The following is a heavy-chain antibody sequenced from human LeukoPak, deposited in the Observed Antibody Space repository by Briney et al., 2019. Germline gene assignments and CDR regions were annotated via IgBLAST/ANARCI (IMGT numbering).Heavy chain of an antibody. J-gene: IGHJ6*03. CDR3: ARLGQPRQRNYYYYYYMDV. D-gene: IGHD6-25*01. CDR2: IYYSGST. Sequence: PSETLSLTCTVSGGSISSSSYYWGWIRQPPGKGLEWIGSIYYSGSTYYNPSLKSRVTISVDTSKNQFSLKLSSVTAADTAVYYCARLGQPRQRNYYYYYYMDVWGKGTTVTVSS. CDR1: GGSISSSSYY. V-gene: IGHV4-39*01.